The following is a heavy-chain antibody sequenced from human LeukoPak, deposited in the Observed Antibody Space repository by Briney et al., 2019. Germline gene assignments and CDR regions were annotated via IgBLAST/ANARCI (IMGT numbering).Heavy chain of an antibody. D-gene: IGHD2-15*01. V-gene: IGHV1-8*01. CDR1: GYTFTSYD. Sequence: ASVKVSCKASGYTFTSYDINWVRQATGQGLEWMGWMNLNSGNTGYAQKFQGRVTMTRNTSISTAYMELSSLRSEDTAVYYCALVYCSGGSCYGDYYYYMDVWGKGTTVTISS. J-gene: IGHJ6*03. CDR3: ALVYCSGGSCYGDYYYYMDV. CDR2: MNLNSGNT.